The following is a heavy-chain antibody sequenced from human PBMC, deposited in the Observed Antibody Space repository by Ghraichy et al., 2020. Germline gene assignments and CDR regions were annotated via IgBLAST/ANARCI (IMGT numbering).Heavy chain of an antibody. J-gene: IGHJ4*02. CDR3: ARIYYYGSGSYYPLGGNYFDY. CDR1: GYTFTGYY. Sequence: ASVKVSCKASGYTFTGYYMHWVRQAPGQGLEWMGWINPNSGGTNYAQKFQGRVTMTRDTSISTAYMELSRLRSDDTAVYYCARIYYYGSGSYYPLGGNYFDYWGQGTLVTVSS. V-gene: IGHV1-2*02. CDR2: INPNSGGT. D-gene: IGHD3-10*01.